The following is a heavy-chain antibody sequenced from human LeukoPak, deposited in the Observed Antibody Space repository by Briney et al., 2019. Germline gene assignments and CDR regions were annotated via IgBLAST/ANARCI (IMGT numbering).Heavy chain of an antibody. CDR3: ARGYSSSWYLD. CDR2: ISSSSSFI. CDR1: GFNFSSYS. Sequence: GGSLRLSCAGSGFNFSSYSMSWVRQAPWKGLEFVSSISSSSSFIYYADSVKGRFTISRDNAKKSLSLQMNSLRADDTAVYYCARGYSSSWYLDWGQGTLVTVSS. D-gene: IGHD6-13*01. J-gene: IGHJ4*02. V-gene: IGHV3-21*01.